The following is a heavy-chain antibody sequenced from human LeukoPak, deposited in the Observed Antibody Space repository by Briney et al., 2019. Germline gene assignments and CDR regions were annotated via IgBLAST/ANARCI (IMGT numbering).Heavy chain of an antibody. CDR1: GYTFTNYA. V-gene: IGHV7-4-1*02. Sequence: ASVKVSCKASGYTFTNYAMNWVRQAPGQGLEWMGWINTNTGNPTYAQGFTGRFVFSLDTSVSTAYLQISSLKAEDTAVYYCAREVQQQLAQDYYYYYLDVWGKGTTVTVSS. J-gene: IGHJ6*03. CDR3: AREVQQQLAQDYYYYYLDV. CDR2: INTNTGNP. D-gene: IGHD6-13*01.